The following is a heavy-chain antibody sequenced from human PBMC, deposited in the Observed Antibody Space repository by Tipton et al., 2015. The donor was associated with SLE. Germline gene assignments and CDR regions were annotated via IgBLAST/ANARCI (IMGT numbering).Heavy chain of an antibody. CDR3: AREGRVPPLRFLEWLPRSGWFDP. CDR1: GGSISSYY. J-gene: IGHJ5*02. CDR2: IYTSGST. Sequence: GLVKPSETLSLTCTVSGGSISSYYWSWIRQPAGKGLEWIGRIYTSGSTNYNPSLKSRVTMSVDTSKNQFSLKLSSVTAADTAVYYCAREGRVPPLRFLEWLPRSGWFDPWGQGTLVTVSS. D-gene: IGHD3-3*01. V-gene: IGHV4-4*07.